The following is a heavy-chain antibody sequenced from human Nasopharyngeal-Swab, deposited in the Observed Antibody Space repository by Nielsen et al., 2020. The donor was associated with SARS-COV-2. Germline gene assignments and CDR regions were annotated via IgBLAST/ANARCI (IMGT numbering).Heavy chain of an antibody. CDR1: GGSVSDYY. Sequence: GSLRSSCTVSGGSVSDYYWSWIRQPPGKGLEWLGSISYSGTTNYNPSLKSRVTISVDTSKNQCSLRLSSVTAADTATYYCASLPYCSSDTCYPIDLWGQGTLVTVSS. V-gene: IGHV4-59*08. J-gene: IGHJ5*02. CDR2: ISYSGTT. D-gene: IGHD2-2*01. CDR3: ASLPYCSSDTCYPIDL.